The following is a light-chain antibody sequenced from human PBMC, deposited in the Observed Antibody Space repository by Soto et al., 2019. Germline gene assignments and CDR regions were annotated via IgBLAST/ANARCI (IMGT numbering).Light chain of an antibody. CDR3: SLYTTDSTYV. CDR1: SSDVGGYDY. Sequence: QSALTQPPSASGSPGQSVTISCTGTSSDVGGYDYVSWYQQHPGKAPKLMIYEVTIRPSGVSDRFSGSKSGNTASLTISGLQAEGEGEYYCSLYTTDSTYVFGPGTKVTVL. V-gene: IGLV2-18*01. CDR2: EVT. J-gene: IGLJ1*01.